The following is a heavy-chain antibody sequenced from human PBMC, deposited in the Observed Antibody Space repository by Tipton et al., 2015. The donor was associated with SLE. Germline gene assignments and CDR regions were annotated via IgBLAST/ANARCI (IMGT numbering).Heavy chain of an antibody. CDR2: IYSSGST. Sequence: TLSLTCTVSGVSITSGTYYWSWIRQPAGKGLEWIGRIYSSGSTNYNPSLKSRVTLSVDTSKNQFSLKLSSVTAADTAVYYCARDVGGYNTGWFPYYFDYWGQGTLVTVSS. J-gene: IGHJ4*02. CDR3: ARDVGGYNTGWFPYYFDY. D-gene: IGHD2-8*02. V-gene: IGHV4-61*02. CDR1: GVSITSGTYY.